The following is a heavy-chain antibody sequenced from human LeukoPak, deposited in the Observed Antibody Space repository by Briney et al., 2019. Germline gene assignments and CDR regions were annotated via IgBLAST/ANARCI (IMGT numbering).Heavy chain of an antibody. CDR1: GFTFSSYS. CDR3: ARDSSGSPGSPGYLPC. Sequence: PGGSLRLSCAASGFTFSSYSMTWVRQTPGKGLEWVSGISDSGDSTYYADSVKGRFTISRDNSRNTLYLQMNSLRAEDTAVYYCARDSSGSPGSPGYLPCWGQGTLVTVSS. CDR2: ISDSGDST. D-gene: IGHD1-26*01. J-gene: IGHJ4*02. V-gene: IGHV3-23*01.